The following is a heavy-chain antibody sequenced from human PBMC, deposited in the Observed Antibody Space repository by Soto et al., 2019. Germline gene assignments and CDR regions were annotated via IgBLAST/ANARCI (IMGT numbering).Heavy chain of an antibody. J-gene: IGHJ3*02. Sequence: LSLTSTVSGGSISSGGYYWSWIRQHPGKGLEWIGYIYYSGSTYYNPSLKSRVTISVDTSKNQFSLKLSSVTAADTAVYYCARVGDSGYDYQQDRNAFDIWGQGTMVTVSS. CDR3: ARVGDSGYDYQQDRNAFDI. CDR1: GGSISSGGYY. CDR2: IYYSGST. V-gene: IGHV4-31*03. D-gene: IGHD5-12*01.